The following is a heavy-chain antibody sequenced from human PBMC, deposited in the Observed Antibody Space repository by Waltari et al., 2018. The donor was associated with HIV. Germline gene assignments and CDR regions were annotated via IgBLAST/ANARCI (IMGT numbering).Heavy chain of an antibody. J-gene: IGHJ4*02. CDR2: IKSKNDGGTI. V-gene: IGHV3-15*01. CDR1: GFTFINAW. Sequence: EVHLVDSGGGLVKRGGSLRVSCTVSGFTFINAWMSWVRQAPGKGLEWLGRIKSKNDGGTIDYAAPVKDRFTILRDDSKHTLYLEMSSLKIEDTGIYYCVTDAVAVPLDTAYWGQGTLVTVSS. D-gene: IGHD2-21*01. CDR3: VTDAVAVPLDTAY.